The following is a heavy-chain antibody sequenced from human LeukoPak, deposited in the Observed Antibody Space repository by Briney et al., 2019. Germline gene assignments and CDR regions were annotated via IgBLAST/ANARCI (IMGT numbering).Heavy chain of an antibody. CDR3: ARRAVGGATDY. V-gene: IGHV3-21*01. D-gene: IGHD1-26*01. CDR2: ISSSSSYI. Sequence: PGGSLRLSCAASGFTFSSYSMNWFRQAPGKGLEWVSSISSSSSYIYYADSVKGRFTISRDNAKNSLYLQMNSLRAEDTAVYYCARRAVGGATDYWGQGTLVTVSS. CDR1: GFTFSSYS. J-gene: IGHJ4*02.